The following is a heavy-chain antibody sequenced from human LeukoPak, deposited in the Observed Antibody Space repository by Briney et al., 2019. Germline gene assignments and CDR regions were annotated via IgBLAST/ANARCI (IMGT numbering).Heavy chain of an antibody. CDR3: ARGLSGSYDGIGY. CDR2: IYYSGST. CDR1: GGSISSGGYY. Sequence: SETLSLTCTVSGGSISSGGYYWSWIRQHPGKGLEWIGYIYYSGSTYYNPSLKSRVTISVDTSKNQFSLKLSSVTAADTAVYYCARGLSGSYDGIGYWGQGTLVTVSS. V-gene: IGHV4-31*03. J-gene: IGHJ4*02. D-gene: IGHD1-26*01.